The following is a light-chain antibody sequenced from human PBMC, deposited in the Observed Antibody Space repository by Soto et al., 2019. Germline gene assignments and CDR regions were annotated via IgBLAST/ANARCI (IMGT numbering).Light chain of an antibody. CDR1: SSDVGGYNY. CDR2: DVC. Sequence: QSALTPPVSVSGSPGQSITISCTGTSSDVGGYNYVSWYQQHPGKAPKLMIYDVCNRPSGVSNRFSGSKSCNTASLTISWLQADYEVDYDCSSYTISTLVVFGGGTK. J-gene: IGLJ2*01. CDR3: SSYTISTLVV. V-gene: IGLV2-14*01.